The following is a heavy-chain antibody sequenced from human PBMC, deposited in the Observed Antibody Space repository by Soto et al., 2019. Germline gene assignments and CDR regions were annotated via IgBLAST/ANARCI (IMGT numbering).Heavy chain of an antibody. CDR2: IIPILGIA. J-gene: IGHJ3*02. CDR3: AREYSSWGGAFDI. CDR1: GGTFSSYT. V-gene: IGHV1-69*04. D-gene: IGHD6-6*01. Sequence: ASVKVSCKASGGTFSSYTISWVRQAPGQGLEWMGRIIPILGIANYAQKFQGRVTITADKSTSTAYMELSSLRSEDTAVYYCAREYSSWGGAFDIWGQGTMVTVSS.